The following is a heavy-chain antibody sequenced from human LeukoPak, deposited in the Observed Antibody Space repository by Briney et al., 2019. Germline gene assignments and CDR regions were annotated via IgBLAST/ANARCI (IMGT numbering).Heavy chain of an antibody. CDR3: ARDPYYYDILTGYRYYYGMDV. Sequence: PSETLSLTCAVSGYSISSGYYWGWIRQPPGKGLEWIGSIYHSGSTYYNPSLKSRVTISVDTSKNQFSLKLSSVTAADTAVYYCARDPYYYDILTGYRYYYGMDVWGKGTTVTVSS. J-gene: IGHJ6*04. V-gene: IGHV4-38-2*02. D-gene: IGHD3-9*01. CDR2: IYHSGST. CDR1: GYSISSGYY.